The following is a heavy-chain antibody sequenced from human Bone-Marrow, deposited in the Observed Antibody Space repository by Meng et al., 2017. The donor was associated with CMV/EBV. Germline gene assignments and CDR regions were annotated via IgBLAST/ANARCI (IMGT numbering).Heavy chain of an antibody. CDR1: GFTFSSYS. CDR3: ARVGRSPGIAAAALNWFDP. CDR2: ISSSSTI. D-gene: IGHD6-13*01. Sequence: GESLKISCAASGFTFSSYSMNWVRQAPGKGLEWVSYISSSSTIYYADSVKGRFTISRDNAKNSLYLQMNSLRAEDTAVYYCARVGRSPGIAAAALNWFDPWGQGTLVTVSS. V-gene: IGHV3-48*04. J-gene: IGHJ5*02.